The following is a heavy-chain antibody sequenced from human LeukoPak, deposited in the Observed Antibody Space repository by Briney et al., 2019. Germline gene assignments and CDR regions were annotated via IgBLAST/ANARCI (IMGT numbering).Heavy chain of an antibody. CDR2: ISYDGSNK. V-gene: IGHV3-30-3*01. CDR1: GFTFSSYA. D-gene: IGHD4-17*01. Sequence: GGSLRLSWAASGFTFSSYAMHWVRQAPGKRLEWVAVISYDGSNKYYADSVKGRFTISRDNSKSTLYLQMNSLRAEDTAVYYCAGGDYVNYWGQGTLVTVSS. CDR3: AGGDYVNY. J-gene: IGHJ4*02.